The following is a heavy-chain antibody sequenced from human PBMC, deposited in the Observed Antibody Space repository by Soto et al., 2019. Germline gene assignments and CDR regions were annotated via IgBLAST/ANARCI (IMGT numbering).Heavy chain of an antibody. Sequence: PSETLSLTCTVSGGSISSSSYYWGWIRQPPGKGLEWIGSIYYSGSTYYNPSLKSRVTISVDTSKNQFSLKLSSVTAADTAVYYCVREYYNILTGYSTFDYWGQGALVTVSS. J-gene: IGHJ4*02. D-gene: IGHD3-9*01. CDR3: VREYYNILTGYSTFDY. CDR1: GGSISSSSYY. V-gene: IGHV4-39*02. CDR2: IYYSGST.